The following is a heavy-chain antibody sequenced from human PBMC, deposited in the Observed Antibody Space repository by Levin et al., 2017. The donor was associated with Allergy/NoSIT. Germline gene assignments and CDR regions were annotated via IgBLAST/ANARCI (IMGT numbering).Heavy chain of an antibody. J-gene: IGHJ4*02. Sequence: GGSLRLSCAASGFTFSSYGMHWVRQAPGKGLEWVAVISYDGSNKYYADSVKGRFTISRDNSKNTLYLQMNSLRAEDTAVYYCATFQGGSSNFDYWGQGTLVTVSS. CDR3: ATFQGGSSNFDY. D-gene: IGHD1-26*01. V-gene: IGHV3-30*03. CDR1: GFTFSSYG. CDR2: ISYDGSNK.